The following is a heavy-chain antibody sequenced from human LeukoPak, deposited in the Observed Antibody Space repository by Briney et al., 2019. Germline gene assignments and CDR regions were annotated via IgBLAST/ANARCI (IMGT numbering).Heavy chain of an antibody. Sequence: GGSLKLSCAASGFTFSSYAMHWVRQAPGKGLEWVAVISYDGSDKNYADSVKGRFTISRDNSKNTLYLQMNSLRAEDTAVYYCARDISGESFDYWGQGTLVTVSS. CDR2: ISYDGSDK. V-gene: IGHV3-30-3*01. D-gene: IGHD7-27*01. J-gene: IGHJ4*02. CDR3: ARDISGESFDY. CDR1: GFTFSSYA.